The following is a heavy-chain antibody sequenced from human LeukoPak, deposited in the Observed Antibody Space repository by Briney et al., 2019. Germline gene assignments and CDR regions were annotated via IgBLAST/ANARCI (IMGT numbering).Heavy chain of an antibody. CDR2: IYYSGST. Sequence: SETLSLTCTVSGGSISSYYWSWIRQPPGKGLEWIGYIYYSGSTNYNPSLKSRVTISVDTSKNQFSLKLSSVTAADTAVYYCARDSPYYDILTGYSPNWYLDLWGRGTLVTVSS. J-gene: IGHJ2*01. CDR3: ARDSPYYDILTGYSPNWYLDL. CDR1: GGSISSYY. D-gene: IGHD3-9*01. V-gene: IGHV4-59*13.